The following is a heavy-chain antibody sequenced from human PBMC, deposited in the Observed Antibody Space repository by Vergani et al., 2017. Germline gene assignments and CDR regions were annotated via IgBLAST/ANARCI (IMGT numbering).Heavy chain of an antibody. D-gene: IGHD3-10*01. CDR2: IKQDGSEK. CDR1: GFTFSSYW. J-gene: IGHJ3*02. CDR3: AKDGGELWFGIDAFDI. Sequence: EVQLVESGGDLVQPGGSLRLSCVVSGFTFSSYWMSWVRQAPGKGLEWVANIKQDGSEKYYVDSVKGRFTISRDNAKNSLYLQMNSLRAEDTAVYYCAKDGGELWFGIDAFDIWGQGTMVTVSS. V-gene: IGHV3-7*03.